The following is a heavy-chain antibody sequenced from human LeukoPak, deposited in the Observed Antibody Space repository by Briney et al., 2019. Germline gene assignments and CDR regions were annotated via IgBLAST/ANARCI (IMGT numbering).Heavy chain of an antibody. Sequence: PGGSLRLSCVASGLTFSSYWMHSVRQAPGKGLVWVSRINSDGSSTSYADSVKGRFTISRDNAKNTLYLQMNSLRAEDTAVYYCARWSESPDFWSGYYFFDYWGQGTLVTVSS. CDR1: GLTFSSYW. CDR2: INSDGSST. J-gene: IGHJ4*02. CDR3: ARWSESPDFWSGYYFFDY. D-gene: IGHD3-3*01. V-gene: IGHV3-74*01.